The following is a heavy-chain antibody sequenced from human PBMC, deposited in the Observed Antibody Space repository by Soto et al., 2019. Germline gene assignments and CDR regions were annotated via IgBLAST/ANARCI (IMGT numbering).Heavy chain of an antibody. Sequence: EVQLLESGGGLVQPGGSLRLSCAASGFTFSSYAMSWVRQAPGKGLEWVSAISGIGDSTYYADSVKGRLTISRDNSKNPLYLQRNSQRAEDTAVYYCAKTFGGWWYFDLWGRGTLVTVSS. CDR2: ISGIGDST. J-gene: IGHJ2*01. D-gene: IGHD3-16*01. V-gene: IGHV3-23*01. CDR3: AKTFGGWWYFDL. CDR1: GFTFSSYA.